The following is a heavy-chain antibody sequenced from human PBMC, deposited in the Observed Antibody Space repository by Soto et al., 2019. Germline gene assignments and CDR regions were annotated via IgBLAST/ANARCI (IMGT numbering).Heavy chain of an antibody. CDR2: IDPSDSYT. D-gene: IGHD5-12*01. V-gene: IGHV5-10-1*03. Sequence: EVQLVQSGAEVKKPGESLRISCKGSGYSFTSYWISWVRQMPGKGLEWMGRIDPSDSYTNYSPSFQGHVTISADKSISTAYLQWSSLKASDTAMYYCARRRSSGYDYYYYYGMDVWGQGTTVTVSS. CDR1: GYSFTSYW. CDR3: ARRRSSGYDYYYYYGMDV. J-gene: IGHJ6*02.